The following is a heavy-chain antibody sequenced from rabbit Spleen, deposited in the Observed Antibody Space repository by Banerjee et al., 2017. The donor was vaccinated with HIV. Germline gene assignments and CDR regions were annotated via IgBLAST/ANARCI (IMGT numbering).Heavy chain of an antibody. CDR2: IYGGTSGTS. Sequence: QEQLVESGGGLVQPEGSLTLTCTASGFSFSSSYYMCWVRQAPGKGLEWIGCIYGGTSGTSYYANWAKGRFTISKTSSTTVTLRMTSLTAADTATYFCARDLVGVIGWNFGWWGPGTLVTVS. CDR1: GFSFSSSYY. J-gene: IGHJ4*01. D-gene: IGHD1-1*01. V-gene: IGHV1S45*01. CDR3: ARDLVGVIGWNFGW.